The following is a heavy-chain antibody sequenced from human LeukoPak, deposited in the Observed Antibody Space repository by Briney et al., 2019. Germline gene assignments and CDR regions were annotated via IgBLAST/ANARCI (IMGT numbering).Heavy chain of an antibody. J-gene: IGHJ4*02. D-gene: IGHD1-26*01. Sequence: PSETLSLTCTASGGSISSYYWSWIRQPPGKGLEWIGYIYYSGSTNYNPSLKSRVTISVDTSKNQFSLKLSSVTAADTAVYYCARSPLGELLLFDYWGQGTLVTVSS. CDR1: GGSISSYY. CDR2: IYYSGST. V-gene: IGHV4-59*01. CDR3: ARSPLGELLLFDY.